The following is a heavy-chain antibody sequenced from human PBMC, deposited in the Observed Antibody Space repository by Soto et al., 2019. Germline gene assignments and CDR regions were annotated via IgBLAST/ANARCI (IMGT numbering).Heavy chain of an antibody. CDR2: ISSSSSYI. V-gene: IGHV3-21*01. CDR3: ARVCGYYYYYMDV. J-gene: IGHJ6*03. Sequence: EVQLVESGGGLVKPGGSLRLSCAASGFTFSSYSMNWVRQAPGKGLEWVSSISSSSSYIYYADSVKGRFNISRDNAKNSLYLQMNSLRAEDTAVYYCARVCGYYYYYMDVWGKGTTVTVSS. D-gene: IGHD2-21*01. CDR1: GFTFSSYS.